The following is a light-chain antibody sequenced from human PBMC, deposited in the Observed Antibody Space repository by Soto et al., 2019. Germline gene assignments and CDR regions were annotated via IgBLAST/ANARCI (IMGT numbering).Light chain of an antibody. V-gene: IGLV1-44*01. CDR3: EAWDDSLNGVV. J-gene: IGLJ2*01. CDR1: SSNIGSNN. Sequence: QSVLTQTPSASGTPGQRVNISCSGSSSNIGSNNLNWYQQLPGTAPKLLIYSNNQRPSGVPDRFSGSKSGTSASLAISGLQSEDEDDYYCEAWDDSLNGVVFGGGTKLTVL. CDR2: SNN.